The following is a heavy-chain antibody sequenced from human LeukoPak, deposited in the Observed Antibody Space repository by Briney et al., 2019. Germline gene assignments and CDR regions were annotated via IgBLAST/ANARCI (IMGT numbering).Heavy chain of an antibody. J-gene: IGHJ6*02. CDR2: ISASGGKT. CDR3: AKGRTTARYYYYYGMDV. D-gene: IGHD1-7*01. Sequence: GGSLRLSCAASGFIYSSFALTWVRQAPGQGLEWVSSISASGGKTFYTDSVKGRFTISRDNSKNTLYLQMNSLRAEDTAVYYCAKGRTTARYYYYYGMDVWGQGTTVTVSS. V-gene: IGHV3-23*01. CDR1: GFIYSSFA.